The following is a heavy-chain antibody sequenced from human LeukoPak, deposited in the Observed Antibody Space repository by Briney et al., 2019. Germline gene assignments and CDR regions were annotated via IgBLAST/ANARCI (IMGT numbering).Heavy chain of an antibody. J-gene: IGHJ4*02. V-gene: IGHV4-39*01. CDR3: ARRRRIGTIDY. Sequence: PSETLSLTCTVSGDSISSSTYYWGWIRQSPGKGLEWIRSIYYSGSTYYNPSLKSQVTISVDTSKNEFSLKLSSVTATDTAVYYCARRRRIGTIDYWGQGTLVTVSS. D-gene: IGHD1-26*01. CDR1: GDSISSSTYY. CDR2: IYYSGST.